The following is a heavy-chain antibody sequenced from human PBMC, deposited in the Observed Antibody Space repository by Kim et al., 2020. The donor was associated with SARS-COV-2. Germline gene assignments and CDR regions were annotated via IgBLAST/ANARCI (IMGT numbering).Heavy chain of an antibody. J-gene: IGHJ3*02. CDR1: GYRFTSYW. V-gene: IGHV5-51*01. CDR2: IYPGDSDT. D-gene: IGHD3-22*01. CDR3: ARLYYYDSSGYYHRAFDI. Sequence: GESLKISCKGSGYRFTSYWIGWVRQMPGKGLEWMGIIYPGDSDTRYSPSFQGQVTISADKSISTAYLQWSSLKASDTAMYYCARLYYYDSSGYYHRAFDIWGQGTMVTVSS.